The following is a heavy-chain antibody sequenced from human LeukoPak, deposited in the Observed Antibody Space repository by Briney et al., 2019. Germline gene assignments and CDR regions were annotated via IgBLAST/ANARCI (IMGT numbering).Heavy chain of an antibody. CDR1: GFSVSTNY. Sequence: GGSLRLSCEASGFSVSTNYMSWVRQAPGKGLEWVSSISSSSSYIYYADSVKGRFTISRDNAKNSLYLQMNSLRAEDTAVYYCARGGRQYSSSGQYNWFDPWGQGTLVTVSS. V-gene: IGHV3-21*01. CDR3: ARGGRQYSSSGQYNWFDP. D-gene: IGHD6-6*01. J-gene: IGHJ5*02. CDR2: ISSSSSYI.